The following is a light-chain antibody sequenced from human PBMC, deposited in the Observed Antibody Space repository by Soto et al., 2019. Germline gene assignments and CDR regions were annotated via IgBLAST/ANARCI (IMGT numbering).Light chain of an antibody. CDR2: DVS. CDR1: SSDVGGYNY. V-gene: IGLV2-14*01. CDR3: SSYTSSSTLHV. J-gene: IGLJ1*01. Sequence: QSVLTQPASVSGSPGQSITISCTGTSSDVGGYNYVSWYQQHPGKAPNLMIYDVSNRPSGVSNRFSGSKSGNTAALAISGLQAEDEADYYCSSYTSSSTLHVFGTGTKLPVL.